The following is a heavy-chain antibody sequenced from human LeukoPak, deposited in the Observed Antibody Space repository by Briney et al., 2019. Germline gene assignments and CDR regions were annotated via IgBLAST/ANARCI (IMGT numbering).Heavy chain of an antibody. Sequence: SQTLSLTCTVSGGSISSGDYYWSWIRQPPGKGLEWIGYIYYSGSTYYNPSLKSRVTISVDTSKNQFSLELSSVTAADTAVYYCARDFYTRPDYDFCSGYSGFDPWGQGTLVTVSS. CDR1: GGSISSGDYY. CDR3: ARDFYTRPDYDFCSGYSGFDP. D-gene: IGHD3-3*01. CDR2: IYYSGST. V-gene: IGHV4-30-4*08. J-gene: IGHJ5*02.